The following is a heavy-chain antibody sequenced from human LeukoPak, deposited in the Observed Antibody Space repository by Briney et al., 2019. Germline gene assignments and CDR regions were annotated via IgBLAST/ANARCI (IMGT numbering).Heavy chain of an antibody. CDR1: GFTFSDYY. D-gene: IGHD3-22*01. CDR2: ISYDGSNK. V-gene: IGHV3-30*18. CDR3: AKGEYYYDNFPKGAFDI. J-gene: IGHJ3*02. Sequence: PGGSLRLSCAASGFTFSDYYMSWIRQAPGKGLEWVAVISYDGSNKYYADSVKGRFTISRDNSKNTLYLQMNSLRAEDTAVYYCAKGEYYYDNFPKGAFDIWGQGTMVTVSS.